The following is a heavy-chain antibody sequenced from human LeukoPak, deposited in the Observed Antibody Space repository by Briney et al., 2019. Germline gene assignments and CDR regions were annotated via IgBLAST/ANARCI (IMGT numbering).Heavy chain of an antibody. CDR2: ITSSSIYI. Sequence: GGSLRLSCAASGFTFSTYSMNWVRQAPGKGLEWVSSITSSSIYIYYADSVKGRFTISRDNAKNSLYLQMNSLRAEDTAVYYCARDGSRGNLVTAPDYWGQGTLVTVSS. D-gene: IGHD2-21*02. CDR3: ARDGSRGNLVTAPDY. V-gene: IGHV3-21*01. J-gene: IGHJ4*02. CDR1: GFTFSTYS.